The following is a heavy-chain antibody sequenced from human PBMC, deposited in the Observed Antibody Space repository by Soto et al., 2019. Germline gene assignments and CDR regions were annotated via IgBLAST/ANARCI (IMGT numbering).Heavy chain of an antibody. CDR1: GYTFTSYD. CDR2: MNPNSGNT. Sequence: QVPLVQSGAEVKKPGASVKVSCKASGYTFTSYDINWVRQATGQGLEWMGWMNPNSGNTGYAQKFQGRVTMTRNTSISTAYMELSSLRSEDTAVYYCARGDSSSWANWFDPWGQGTLVTVSS. J-gene: IGHJ5*02. CDR3: ARGDSSSWANWFDP. V-gene: IGHV1-8*01. D-gene: IGHD6-13*01.